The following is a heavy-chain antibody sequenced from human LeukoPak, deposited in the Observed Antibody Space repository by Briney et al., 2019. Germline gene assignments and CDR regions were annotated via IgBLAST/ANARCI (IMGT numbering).Heavy chain of an antibody. J-gene: IGHJ4*02. CDR2: VYYSGST. Sequence: GSLRLSCAASGFTFSSYAMHWIRQPPGKGLEWIGSVYYSGSTFYNPSLKSRVTISVDTSKNQFSLRPTSMTAADTAVYYCLILTDYYWAFDYRGQGTLVTVSS. V-gene: IGHV4-39*01. CDR1: GFTFSSYA. D-gene: IGHD3-9*01. CDR3: LILTDYYWAFDY.